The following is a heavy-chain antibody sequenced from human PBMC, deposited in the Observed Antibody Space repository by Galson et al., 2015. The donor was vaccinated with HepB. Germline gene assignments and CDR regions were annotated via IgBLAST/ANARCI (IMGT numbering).Heavy chain of an antibody. Sequence: SVKVSCKASGYTFTSYAMHWVRQAPGQRLEWMGWINAGNGNTKYSQKFQGRVTITRDTSASTAYMELSSLRSEDTAVYYCAREGIAVAGTERLPFHPSFDYWGQGTLVTVSS. CDR2: INAGNGNT. CDR3: AREGIAVAGTERLPFHPSFDY. D-gene: IGHD6-19*01. J-gene: IGHJ4*02. V-gene: IGHV1-3*01. CDR1: GYTFTSYA.